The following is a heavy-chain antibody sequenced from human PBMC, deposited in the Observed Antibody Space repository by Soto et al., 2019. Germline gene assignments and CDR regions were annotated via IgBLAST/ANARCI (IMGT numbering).Heavy chain of an antibody. CDR1: GASISYGNYA. J-gene: IGHJ4*02. V-gene: IGHV4-30-2*01. CDR2: INHLETT. Sequence: QLQLHESGSGLVKPSQTLSLTCTVSGASISYGNYAWSWIRQTPGKGLEWIGYINHLETTFYNPSFESRLTLSIDRAKNQFALNVNSMSAADRAVYFCARGGGSDSFDYWGQGILVTVSS. D-gene: IGHD1-26*01. CDR3: ARGGGSDSFDY.